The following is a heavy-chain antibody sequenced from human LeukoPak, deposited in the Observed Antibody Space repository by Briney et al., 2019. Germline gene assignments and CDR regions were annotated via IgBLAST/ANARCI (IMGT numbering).Heavy chain of an antibody. Sequence: SETLSLTCTVSRGSISSGSYYWSWIRQPAGKGLEWIERIYTSGSTNYNPSLKSRVTISVDTSKNQFSLKLSSVTAADTAVYYCARAPGAHYDILTGYEFPPWFDDWGQGSLVTVSS. CDR2: IYTSGST. J-gene: IGHJ4*02. D-gene: IGHD3-9*01. CDR3: ARAPGAHYDILTGYEFPPWFDD. V-gene: IGHV4-61*02. CDR1: RGSISSGSYY.